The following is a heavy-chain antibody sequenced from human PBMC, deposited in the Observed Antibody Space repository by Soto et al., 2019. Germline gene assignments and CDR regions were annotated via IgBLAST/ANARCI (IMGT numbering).Heavy chain of an antibody. D-gene: IGHD2-2*01. CDR3: ARGLRCSSTSCYLYMDV. CDR1: EYTFTDYY. Sequence: GASVKVSCKSSEYTFTDYYIHWVRQAPGQGLEWMGWINPNGGNTSYAQQFQGRVTMTRNTSISTAYMELSSLRSEDTAVYYCARGLRCSSTSCYLYMDVWGKGTTVTVSS. CDR2: INPNGGNT. J-gene: IGHJ6*03. V-gene: IGHV1-8*02.